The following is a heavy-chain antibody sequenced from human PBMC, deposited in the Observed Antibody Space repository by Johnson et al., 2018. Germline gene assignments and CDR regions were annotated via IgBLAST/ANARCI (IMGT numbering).Heavy chain of an antibody. CDR2: LRSTPNSYET. CDR3: TSEGH. V-gene: IGHV3-73*01. CDR1: GFTFSGSA. J-gene: IGHJ1*01. Sequence: VQLQESGGGLVQPGGSXKLSCAASGFTFSGSAMHWVRQASGKGREWIARLRSTPNSYETAYAASVKGRFTISRDDSKNTAYLQMNSLKTEDTAVYYCTSEGHWGQGTLVTVSS.